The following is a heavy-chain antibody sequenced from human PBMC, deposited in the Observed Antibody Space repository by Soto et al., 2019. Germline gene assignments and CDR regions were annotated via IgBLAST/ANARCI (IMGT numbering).Heavy chain of an antibody. V-gene: IGHV4-39*01. CDR3: ARLYGSGSYSFYGMDV. D-gene: IGHD3-10*01. CDR1: GGSISSSSYY. J-gene: IGHJ6*02. CDR2: IYYSGIT. Sequence: SETLSLTGTVSGGSISSSSYYWGWIRQPPGKGLEWIGSIYYSGITYYNPSLKSRVTISVDTSKNQFSLKLSSVTAADTAVYYCARLYGSGSYSFYGMDVWGQGTTVTVSS.